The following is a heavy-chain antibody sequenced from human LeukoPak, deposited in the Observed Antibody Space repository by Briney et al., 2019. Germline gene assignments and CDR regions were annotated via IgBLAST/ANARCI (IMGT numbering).Heavy chain of an antibody. CDR1: GFTLSSYA. D-gene: IGHD3-16*01. Sequence: GGSLRLSCAASGFTLSSYAMSWVRQAPGKGLEWVSAISGSGCSTYYADSVEGRFTISRDNSRDTLYPQMNSLRAEDTAVYYCAKGYYDYVWGSYYFDYWGQGTLVTVSS. V-gene: IGHV3-23*01. J-gene: IGHJ4*02. CDR2: ISGSGCST. CDR3: AKGYYDYVWGSYYFDY.